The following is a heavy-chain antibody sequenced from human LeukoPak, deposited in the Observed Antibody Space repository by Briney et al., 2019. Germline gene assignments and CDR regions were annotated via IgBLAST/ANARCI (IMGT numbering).Heavy chain of an antibody. J-gene: IGHJ4*02. D-gene: IGHD3-10*01. Sequence: GALVPSCAAPCFHFRYYFIRWLRPAPGKGLGGGSLISSSGSTIYYADSVKGRFTISRDNAKNSLYLQMNSLRAEDTAVYYCARDRMELLTDYWGQGTLVTVSS. CDR2: ISSSGSTI. CDR1: CFHFRYYF. V-gene: IGHV3-11*01. CDR3: ARDRMELLTDY.